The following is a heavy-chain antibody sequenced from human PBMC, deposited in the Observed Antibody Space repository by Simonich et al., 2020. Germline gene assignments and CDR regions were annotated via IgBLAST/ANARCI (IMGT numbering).Heavy chain of an antibody. J-gene: IGHJ3*02. CDR2: INHSGSN. CDR3: ARPLGIVWAFDI. Sequence: QVQLQQWCAGLLKPSETLSLTCAVYGGSFRGYYWSWIRQPPGKGLEWIGEINHSGSNNYNPSLKSRVTISVDTSKTQFSLKLSSVTAADTAVYYCARPLGIVWAFDIWGQGTMVTVSS. V-gene: IGHV4-34*01. CDR1: GGSFRGYY. D-gene: IGHD3-16*01.